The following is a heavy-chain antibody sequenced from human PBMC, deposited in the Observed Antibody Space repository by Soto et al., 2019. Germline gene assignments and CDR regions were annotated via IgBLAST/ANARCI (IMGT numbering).Heavy chain of an antibody. D-gene: IGHD2-2*01. CDR3: AKDHHCSSTSCYGMDV. CDR1: GFTFSSYG. CDR2: ISYDGSNK. Sequence: GGSLRLSCAASGFTFSSYGMHWVRQAPGKGLEWVAVISYDGSNKYYADSVKGRFTISRDNSKNTLYLQMNSLRAEDTAVYYCAKDHHCSSTSCYGMDVWGQGTRSPSP. J-gene: IGHJ6*02. V-gene: IGHV3-30*18.